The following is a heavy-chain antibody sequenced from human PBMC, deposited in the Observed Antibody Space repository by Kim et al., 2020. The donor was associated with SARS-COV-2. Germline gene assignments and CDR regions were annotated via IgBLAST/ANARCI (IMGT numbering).Heavy chain of an antibody. D-gene: IGHD2-2*02. Sequence: GGSLRLSCAASGFTFSSYAMSWVRQAPGKGLEWVSAISGSGGSTYYADSVKGQFTISRDNSKNTLYLQMNSLRAEDTAVYYCARLPYSYCSSTSCYTIFDYWGQGTLVTVSS. CDR3: ARLPYSYCSSTSCYTIFDY. V-gene: IGHV3-23*01. J-gene: IGHJ4*02. CDR1: GFTFSSYA. CDR2: ISGSGGST.